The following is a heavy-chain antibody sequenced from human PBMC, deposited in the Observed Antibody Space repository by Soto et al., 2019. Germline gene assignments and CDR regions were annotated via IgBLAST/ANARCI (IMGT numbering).Heavy chain of an antibody. V-gene: IGHV3-48*02. D-gene: IGHD3-9*01. CDR2: ISSSSSTI. Sequence: GGSLRLSCAASGFTFSSYSMNWVRQAPGKGLEWVSYISSSSSTIYYADSVKGRFTISRDNAKNSLYLQMNSLRDEDTAVYYCARDLEDFDWLLPSDTRYYFDYWGQGTLVTVSS. CDR3: ARDLEDFDWLLPSDTRYYFDY. CDR1: GFTFSSYS. J-gene: IGHJ4*02.